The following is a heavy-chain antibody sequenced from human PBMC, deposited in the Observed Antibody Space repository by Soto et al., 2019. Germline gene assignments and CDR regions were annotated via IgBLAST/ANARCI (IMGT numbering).Heavy chain of an antibody. CDR1: GYTFTAYG. CDR2: VSTRNTDT. J-gene: IGHJ4*02. Sequence: QVNLVQSGPEVKMPGASVKVSCKTSGYTFTAYGLAWLLQAPGQRPEWMGWVSTRNTDTNYAQKFQGRVTMTTDTSTTTTYMELRSLRSDDTAVYYCARELNTDSSAYYSFAYWGQGTLVTVS. CDR3: ARELNTDSSAYYSFAY. V-gene: IGHV1-18*01. D-gene: IGHD3-22*01.